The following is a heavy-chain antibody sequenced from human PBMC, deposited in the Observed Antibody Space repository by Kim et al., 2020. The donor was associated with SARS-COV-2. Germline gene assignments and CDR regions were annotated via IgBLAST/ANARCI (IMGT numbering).Heavy chain of an antibody. CDR3: ARHGGNDAFDI. J-gene: IGHJ3*02. Sequence: SETLSLTCTVSAGSISSYYCSWIRQPPGKGLEWIGYIYYTGSSNYNPSLKSRVTISVDTFKNQFSLKLSSVTAADTAVYYCARHGGNDAFDIWGQGTMVTVSS. V-gene: IGHV4-59*08. CDR2: IYYTGSS. CDR1: AGSISSYY. D-gene: IGHD2-15*01.